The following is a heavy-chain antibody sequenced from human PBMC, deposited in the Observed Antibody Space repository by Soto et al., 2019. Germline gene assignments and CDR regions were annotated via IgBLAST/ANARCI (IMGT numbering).Heavy chain of an antibody. CDR2: INPNSGGA. J-gene: IGHJ6*03. CDR1: GYTFTGYY. Sequence: GASVKVSCKASGYTFTGYYMHWVRQAPGQGLEWMGRINPNSGGANYAQKFQGRVTMATDTSTSTAYMELSSLRSEDTAVYYCARANYYYYYMDVWGKGTTVTVSS. CDR3: ARANYYYYYMDV. V-gene: IGHV1-2*02.